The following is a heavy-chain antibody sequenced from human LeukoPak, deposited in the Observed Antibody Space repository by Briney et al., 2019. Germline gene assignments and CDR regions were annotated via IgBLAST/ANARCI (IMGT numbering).Heavy chain of an antibody. D-gene: IGHD3-3*01. J-gene: IGHJ4*02. CDR2: ITANGDST. Sequence: EGSLRLSCVSSGFIFRSYAVTWVRQAPGKGLDWVSSITANGDSTYYADSVKGRFTISRDNSKNTLYLQMSSLRAEDTAVYYCATFGVIVRNNYLDYWGQGALVAVSS. V-gene: IGHV3-23*01. CDR3: ATFGVIVRNNYLDY. CDR1: GFIFRSYA.